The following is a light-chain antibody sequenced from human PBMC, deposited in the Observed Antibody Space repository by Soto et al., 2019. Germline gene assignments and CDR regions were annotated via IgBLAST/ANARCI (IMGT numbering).Light chain of an antibody. CDR2: DAS. CDR1: ESIRTW. V-gene: IGKV1-5*01. Sequence: DIQMTQSPSTLSASIGDIVTITCRASESIRTWLAWYQHKPGKAPKFLIYDASSLESGVPSRFSGSGSGTEFTLTISNLQPGDFATYFCQQYNNYPRTFGQGTKVDIK. J-gene: IGKJ1*01. CDR3: QQYNNYPRT.